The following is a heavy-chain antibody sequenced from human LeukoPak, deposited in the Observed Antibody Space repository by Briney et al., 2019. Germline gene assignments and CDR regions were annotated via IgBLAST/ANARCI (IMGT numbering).Heavy chain of an antibody. CDR3: ARGSGTISAFDI. CDR1: GFTFSTYV. CDR2: ISSSSSTI. J-gene: IGHJ3*02. D-gene: IGHD1-7*01. V-gene: IGHV3-48*01. Sequence: GGSLRLSCAGSGFTFSTYVMNWVRQAPGKGLEWVSSISSSSSTIYYADSVKGRFTISRDNAKNSLYLQMNSLRAEDTAVYYCARGSGTISAFDIWGQGTMVTVSP.